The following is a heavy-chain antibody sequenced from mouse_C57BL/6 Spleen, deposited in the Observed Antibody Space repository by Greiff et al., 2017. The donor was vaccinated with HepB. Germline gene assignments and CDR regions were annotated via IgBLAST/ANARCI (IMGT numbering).Heavy chain of an antibody. CDR3: ARRDSNYQYYFDY. Sequence: EVQLQQSGPELVKPGDSVKISCKASGYSFTGYFMNWVMQSHGKSLEWIGRINPYNGDTFYNQKFKGKATLTVDKSSSTAHMELRSLTSEDSAFYYCARRDSNYQYYFDYWGQGTTLTVSS. V-gene: IGHV1-20*01. J-gene: IGHJ2*01. CDR2: INPYNGDT. D-gene: IGHD2-5*01. CDR1: GYSFTGYF.